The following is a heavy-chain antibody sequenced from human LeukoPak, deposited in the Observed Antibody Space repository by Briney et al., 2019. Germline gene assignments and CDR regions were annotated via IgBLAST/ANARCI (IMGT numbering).Heavy chain of an antibody. CDR2: ISSSSSTI. J-gene: IGHJ6*03. V-gene: IGHV3-48*01. CDR3: ESQVFRGYVDHFYYYYYMDV. CDR1: GFTFSSYN. D-gene: IGHD5-12*01. Sequence: GGSLRLSCSVSGFTFSSYNMNWVRQAPGKGLEWVSYISSSSSTIYYADSVKGRFTISRDNAKNSLYLQMNSLRAEDTAVYYCESQVFRGYVDHFYYYYYMDVWGKGTTVSVSS.